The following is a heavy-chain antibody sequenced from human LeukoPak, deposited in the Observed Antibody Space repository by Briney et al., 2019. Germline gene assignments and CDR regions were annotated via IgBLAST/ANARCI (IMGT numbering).Heavy chain of an antibody. D-gene: IGHD1-26*01. Sequence: SETLSLTCAVYGGSFSGYYWSWIRQPPGKGLEWIGEINHSGSTNYNPSLKSRATISVDTSKNQFSLKLSSVTAADTAVYYCAVSGSPKVDYWGQGTLVTVSS. CDR3: AVSGSPKVDY. V-gene: IGHV4-34*01. J-gene: IGHJ4*02. CDR1: GGSFSGYY. CDR2: INHSGST.